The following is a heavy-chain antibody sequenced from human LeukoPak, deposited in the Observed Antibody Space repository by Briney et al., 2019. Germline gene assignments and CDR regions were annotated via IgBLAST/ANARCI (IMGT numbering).Heavy chain of an antibody. D-gene: IGHD3-10*01. J-gene: IGHJ5*02. CDR1: GGSFSGYY. Sequence: NPSETLSLTCAVYGGSFSGYYWSWIRQPPGKGLEWIGEINHSGSTNYNPSLKSRVTISVDTSKSQFSLKLSSVTAADTAVYYCARVRTAHPRVRWFDPWGQGTLVTVSS. CDR2: INHSGST. V-gene: IGHV4-34*01. CDR3: ARVRTAHPRVRWFDP.